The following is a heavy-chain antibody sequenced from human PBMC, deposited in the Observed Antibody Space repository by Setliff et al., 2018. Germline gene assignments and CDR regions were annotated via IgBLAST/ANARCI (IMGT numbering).Heavy chain of an antibody. Sequence: PSETLSLTCTVSGGSVSDSTYYWGWVRQPPGKGLEWIGSIYYSGSTYYNPSPRSRVTISVDTSKNQFSLNVNSVTAADTAVYYCARTGTYRYFDYWGRGTLVTVSS. CDR2: IYYSGST. CDR1: GGSVSDSTYY. CDR3: ARTGTYRYFDY. J-gene: IGHJ4*02. V-gene: IGHV4-39*01. D-gene: IGHD1-1*01.